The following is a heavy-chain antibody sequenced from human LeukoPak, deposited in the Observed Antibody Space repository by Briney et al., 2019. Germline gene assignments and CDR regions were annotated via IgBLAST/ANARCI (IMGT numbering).Heavy chain of an antibody. CDR1: GYTFTDYY. D-gene: IGHD3-10*01. Sequence: GASVKVSCKASGYTFTDYYIHWVRQAPGQGPEWMGWNNPHNGGTNYLQKFQGRVTMTSDTSISTFYMELSSLRSEDMAVYYCARVRWFGEGNYMDVWGTGTTVTVSS. CDR2: NNPHNGGT. V-gene: IGHV1-2*02. J-gene: IGHJ6*03. CDR3: ARVRWFGEGNYMDV.